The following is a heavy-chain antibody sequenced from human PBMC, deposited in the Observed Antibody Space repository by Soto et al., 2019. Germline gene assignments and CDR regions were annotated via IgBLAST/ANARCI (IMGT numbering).Heavy chain of an antibody. J-gene: IGHJ6*02. Sequence: QVQLVESGGGVVQPGRSLRLSCAASGFTFSSYGMHWVRQAPGKGLQWVAVIWYDGSNKYYADSVKGRFTISRDNSKNTLYLQMNSLRAEDTAVYYCARYSAAAPPSYGMDVWGQGTTVTVSS. CDR3: ARYSAAAPPSYGMDV. CDR2: IWYDGSNK. D-gene: IGHD6-13*01. V-gene: IGHV3-33*01. CDR1: GFTFSSYG.